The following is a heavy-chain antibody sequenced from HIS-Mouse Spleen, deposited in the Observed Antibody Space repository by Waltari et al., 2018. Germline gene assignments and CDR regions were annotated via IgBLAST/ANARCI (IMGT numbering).Heavy chain of an antibody. V-gene: IGHV3-9*01. CDR3: AKDISRGKGGAFDI. CDR1: GFTFDASA. CDR2: ISWNSGSI. Sequence: EVQLVASGGGLVQPGGSLRLSCAASGFTFDASARHWVREAPGKGLGWVSGISWNSGSIGYADSVKGRFTISRDNAKNSLYLKMNSLRAEDTALYYCAKDISRGKGGAFDIWGQGTMVTVSS. J-gene: IGHJ3*02. D-gene: IGHD3-16*01.